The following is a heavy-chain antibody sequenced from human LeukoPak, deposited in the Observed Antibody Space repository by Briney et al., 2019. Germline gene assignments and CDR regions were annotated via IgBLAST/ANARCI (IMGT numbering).Heavy chain of an antibody. Sequence: SETLSLTCTVSGGSISSYYWSWIWQPAGKGLEWIGRIYTSGSTNYNPSLKSRVTMSVDTSKDQFSLKLSSVTAADTAVYYCAREYSNYPWWFDPWGQGTLVTVSS. CDR2: IYTSGST. CDR1: GGSISSYY. D-gene: IGHD4-11*01. J-gene: IGHJ5*02. CDR3: AREYSNYPWWFDP. V-gene: IGHV4-4*07.